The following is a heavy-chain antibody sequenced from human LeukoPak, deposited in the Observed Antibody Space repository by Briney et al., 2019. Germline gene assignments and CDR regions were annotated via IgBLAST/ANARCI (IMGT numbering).Heavy chain of an antibody. D-gene: IGHD6-25*01. V-gene: IGHV3-7*01. J-gene: IGHJ4*02. CDR2: IRQDGSDK. Sequence: PGGSLRLSCAASGFAFSSYWMSWVRLAPGKGLEWVANIRQDGSDKQYVDSVKGRFTISRDNAKNSLYLQADSLGAEDSAVYFCVRSSRGTSPVYWGQGTLVTVSS. CDR1: GFAFSSYW. CDR3: VRSSRGTSPVY.